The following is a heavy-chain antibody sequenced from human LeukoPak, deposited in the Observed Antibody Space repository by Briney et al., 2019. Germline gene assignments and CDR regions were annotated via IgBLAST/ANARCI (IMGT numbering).Heavy chain of an antibody. CDR2: INHSGST. CDR3: ARGAGGGYFDY. Sequence: SSETLSLTCAVYGGSFSGYYWSWIRQPPGKGLEWIGEINHSGSTNYNPSLKSRVTISVDTSKNQFSLKLSSVTAADTAVYYCARGAGGGYFDYWGQGTLVTVSS. J-gene: IGHJ4*02. CDR1: GGSFSGYY. V-gene: IGHV4-34*01. D-gene: IGHD3-16*01.